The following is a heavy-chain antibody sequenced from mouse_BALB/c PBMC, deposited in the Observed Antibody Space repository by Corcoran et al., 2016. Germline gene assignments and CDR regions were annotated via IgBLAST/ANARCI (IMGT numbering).Heavy chain of an antibody. CDR3: ARGDSSNVDY. CDR2: INNYTGEP. CDR1: GYTFPNNG. V-gene: IGHV9-1*02. D-gene: IGHD3-3*01. Sequence: QIQSVQSGTELKNTAETVKNSCKASGYTFPNNGLNWVKTAPGQGLQRMGRINNYTGEPTYADDFKGRFAFSLETSASTAYLQINNLKNEDMATYFCARGDSSNVDYWGQGTTLTVSS. J-gene: IGHJ2*01.